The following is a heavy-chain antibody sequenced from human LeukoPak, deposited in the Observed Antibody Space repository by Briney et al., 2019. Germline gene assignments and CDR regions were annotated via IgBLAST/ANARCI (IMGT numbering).Heavy chain of an antibody. CDR3: ARAGYGSGSYYIDY. D-gene: IGHD3-10*01. CDR1: GGSISSYY. CDR2: IYYSGGT. V-gene: IGHV4-59*01. J-gene: IGHJ4*02. Sequence: SETLSLTCTVSGGSISSYYWNWIRQPPGKGLEWIGYIYYSGGTNYNPSLKSRVTISVDTSKNQFSLKVSSVTAADTAVYYCARAGYGSGSYYIDYWGQGTLVTVSS.